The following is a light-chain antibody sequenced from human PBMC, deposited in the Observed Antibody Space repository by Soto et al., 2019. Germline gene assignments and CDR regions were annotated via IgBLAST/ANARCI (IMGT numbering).Light chain of an antibody. J-gene: IGKJ1*01. CDR1: QSISNR. CDR3: QKYNTYSWT. Sequence: DIQMTQFPSTLSASVGDRVTITCRASQSISNRLAWFQQKSGEAPNLLIHKASSLESGVPSRFSGSGSGTEFSLTLSSRQPDDFATYYCQKYNTYSWTFGQGTKVEIK. CDR2: KAS. V-gene: IGKV1-5*03.